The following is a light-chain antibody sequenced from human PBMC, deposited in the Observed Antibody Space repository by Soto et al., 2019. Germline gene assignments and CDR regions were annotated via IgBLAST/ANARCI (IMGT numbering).Light chain of an antibody. J-gene: IGKJ2*01. CDR1: QTLGDY. Sequence: DIQMTQSPSYLSASVGDRVTISCRASQTLGDYLNWYQQKPGMAPRLLIYRASTLQGGVPSRFSGSGSGAHFTLSISSLQPEDFATYFCQQGHATPYTFGQGTILDIK. CDR3: QQGHATPYT. V-gene: IGKV1-39*01. CDR2: RAS.